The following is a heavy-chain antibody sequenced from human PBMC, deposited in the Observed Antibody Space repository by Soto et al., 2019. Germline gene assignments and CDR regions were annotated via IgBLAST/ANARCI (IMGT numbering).Heavy chain of an antibody. CDR1: GFTFSNYA. CDR2: ISYNGGDR. J-gene: IGHJ6*02. Sequence: QVQLVESGGGVVQPGRSLRLSCAASGFTFSNYAMHWVRQAPGKGLECVAVISYNGGDRFYRDYVKGRFTITRDNSKNAVHLQIDSLRYEEAAVYYCARGDREDTAVVIGVRPGEYGVAVWGQGTTVTVS. D-gene: IGHD2-21*01. V-gene: IGHV3-30*04. CDR3: ARGDREDTAVVIGVRPGEYGVAV.